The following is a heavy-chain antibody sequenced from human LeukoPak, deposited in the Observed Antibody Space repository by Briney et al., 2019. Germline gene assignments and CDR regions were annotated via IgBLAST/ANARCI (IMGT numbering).Heavy chain of an antibody. Sequence: SETLSLTCTVSGGSISSYYWSWIRQPPGKGLEWIGYIYYGGSTNYNPSLKSRVTISVDTSKNQFSLKLSSVTAADTAVYYCARGAGDHYYDSSGWIGYYFDYWGQGTLVTVSS. CDR3: ARGAGDHYYDSSGWIGYYFDY. D-gene: IGHD3-22*01. J-gene: IGHJ4*02. CDR1: GGSISSYY. CDR2: IYYGGST. V-gene: IGHV4-59*01.